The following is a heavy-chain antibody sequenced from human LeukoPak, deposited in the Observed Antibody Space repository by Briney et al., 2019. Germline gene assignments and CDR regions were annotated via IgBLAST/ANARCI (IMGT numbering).Heavy chain of an antibody. CDR2: IYSGGST. V-gene: IGHV3-66*02. Sequence: GGSLRLSYAASGFTVSSNYMSWVRQAPGKGLEWVSVIYSGGSTYYADSVKGRFTISRDNSKNTLYLQMNSLRAEDTAVYYRASGYSYGYFDYWGQGTLVTVSS. J-gene: IGHJ4*02. CDR1: GFTVSSNY. D-gene: IGHD5-18*01. CDR3: ASGYSYGYFDY.